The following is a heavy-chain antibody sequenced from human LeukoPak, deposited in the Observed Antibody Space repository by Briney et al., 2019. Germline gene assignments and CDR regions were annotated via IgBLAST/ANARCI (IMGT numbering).Heavy chain of an antibody. CDR3: ARAGSGRSPDWFDP. V-gene: IGHV3-64*01. CDR1: GFTFSSYA. Sequence: PGGSLRLSCVASGFTFSSYAMHWVRQTPGKGLEYVSGINSNGGSTHYANSVKGRFTISRDNSKHTLYLQMGSLRAEDTAVYYCARAGSGRSPDWFDPWGQGTLVTVSS. D-gene: IGHD1-26*01. CDR2: INSNGGST. J-gene: IGHJ5*02.